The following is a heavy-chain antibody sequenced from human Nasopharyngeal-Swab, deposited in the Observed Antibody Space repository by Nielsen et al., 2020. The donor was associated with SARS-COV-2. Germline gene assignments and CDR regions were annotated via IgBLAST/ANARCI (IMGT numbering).Heavy chain of an antibody. Sequence: SETLSLTCTVSGGSISFYYWSWIRQPPGKGLEWIGYISNSGSGNSNPSLKSRVTISVDTSKNQFSLRLNSVTAADTAVYYCARVVYVGGNDYWGQGTLVTVSS. V-gene: IGHV4-59*12. D-gene: IGHD1-14*01. CDR2: ISNSGSG. CDR1: GGSISFYY. J-gene: IGHJ4*02. CDR3: ARVVYVGGNDY.